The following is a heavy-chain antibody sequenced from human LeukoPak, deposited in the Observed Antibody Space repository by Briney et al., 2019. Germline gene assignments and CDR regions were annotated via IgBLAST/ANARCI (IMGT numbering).Heavy chain of an antibody. Sequence: GGSLRLSCAASGFTFSSYAVHWVRQAPGKGLEWVAVISYDGSNKYYADSVKGRFTISRDNSKNTLYLQMNSLRAEDTAVYYCARDPLGATTSGGYFQHWGQGTLVTVSS. D-gene: IGHD1-26*01. CDR1: GFTFSSYA. CDR2: ISYDGSNK. CDR3: ARDPLGATTSGGYFQH. J-gene: IGHJ1*01. V-gene: IGHV3-30-3*01.